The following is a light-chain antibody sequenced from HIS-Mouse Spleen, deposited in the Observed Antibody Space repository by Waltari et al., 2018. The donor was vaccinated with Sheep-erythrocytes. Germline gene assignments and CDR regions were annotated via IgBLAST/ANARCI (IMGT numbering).Light chain of an antibody. CDR3: SSYTSSSTQV. CDR1: SSDVGGYNY. Sequence: QSALTQPASVSGSPGQSITISCTGTSSDVGGYNYVSWYQQHPGKAPKPMIYEVSXQPSXXSTRFSGSKSGXTASLPISGLQAEDEADYYCSSYTSSSTQVFGGGTKLTV. J-gene: IGLJ2*01. CDR2: EVS. V-gene: IGLV2-14*01.